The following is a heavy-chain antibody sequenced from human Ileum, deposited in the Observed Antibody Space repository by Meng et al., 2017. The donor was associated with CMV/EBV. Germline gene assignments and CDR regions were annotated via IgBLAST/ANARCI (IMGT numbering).Heavy chain of an antibody. V-gene: IGHV4-61*02. J-gene: IGHJ4*02. CDR2: IYTSGST. Sequence: QVQGQGPGPRLVKPSQTLSVTCSAAVGSIDGGNAYWGWIRRPAGQGLEWIGRIYTSGSTEYNPSLKSRVTISVDTSNNQFSLKLSSVTAADTAVYYCASELGNWGQGTLVTVSS. CDR3: ASELGN. CDR1: VGSIDGGNAY.